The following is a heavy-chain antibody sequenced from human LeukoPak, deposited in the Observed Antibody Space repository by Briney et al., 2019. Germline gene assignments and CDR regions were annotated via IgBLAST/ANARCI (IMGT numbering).Heavy chain of an antibody. J-gene: IGHJ4*02. Sequence: GGSLRLSCVASGITFSSSWMSWVRQAPGKGLEWVANIKPDGSVKYYADSVKGRFTISRDNAENSLYLQMNSLRTEDTAVYYCARDQPDPAGAGPRFDYWGQGSLVTVSS. V-gene: IGHV3-7*01. D-gene: IGHD6-13*01. CDR2: IKPDGSVK. CDR1: GITFSSSW. CDR3: ARDQPDPAGAGPRFDY.